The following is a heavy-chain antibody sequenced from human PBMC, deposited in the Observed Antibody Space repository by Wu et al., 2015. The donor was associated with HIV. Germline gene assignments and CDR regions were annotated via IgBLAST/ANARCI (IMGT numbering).Heavy chain of an antibody. Sequence: QVQLVQSGAEVKKPGASVKVSCKASGYTFTSYYMHWVRQAPGQGLEWMGIINPSGGSTSYAQKFQGRVTMTRDTSTSTVYMELSSLRSEDTAVYYCARGDYGGNSRLYGMDVWGQGTTVTVSS. CDR3: ARGDYGGNSRLYGMDV. CDR1: GYTFTSYY. CDR2: INPSGGST. V-gene: IGHV1-46*01. J-gene: IGHJ6*02. D-gene: IGHD4-23*01.